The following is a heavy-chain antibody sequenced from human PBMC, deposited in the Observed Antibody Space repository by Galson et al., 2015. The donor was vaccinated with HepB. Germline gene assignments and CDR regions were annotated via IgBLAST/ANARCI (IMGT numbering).Heavy chain of an antibody. J-gene: IGHJ4*02. CDR1: GFTFSSYA. CDR2: ISGSGGST. Sequence: SLRLSCAASGFTFSSYAMSWVRQAPGKGLEWVSAISGSGGSTYYADSVKGRFTISRDNSKNTLYLQMNSLRAEDTAVYYCAKDLYYDILTGYYQVFDYWGQGTLVTVSS. D-gene: IGHD3-9*01. CDR3: AKDLYYDILTGYYQVFDY. V-gene: IGHV3-23*01.